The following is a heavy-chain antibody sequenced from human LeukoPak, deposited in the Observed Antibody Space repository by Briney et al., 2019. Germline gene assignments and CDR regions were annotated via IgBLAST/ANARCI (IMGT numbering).Heavy chain of an antibody. D-gene: IGHD6-13*01. V-gene: IGHV3-64*01. CDR2: ISSNGGST. Sequence: PGGSLRLSCAASGFTFSSYAMHWVRQAPGKGLEYVSAISSNGGSTYYANSVKGRFTISRDNSKNTLYLQMGSLRAEDMAVYYCARGRQQHPFDYWGQGTLVTVSS. CDR3: ARGRQQHPFDY. J-gene: IGHJ4*02. CDR1: GFTFSSYA.